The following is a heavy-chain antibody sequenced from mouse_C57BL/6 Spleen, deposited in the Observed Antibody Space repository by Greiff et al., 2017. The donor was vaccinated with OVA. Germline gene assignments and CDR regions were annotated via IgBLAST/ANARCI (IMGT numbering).Heavy chain of an antibody. V-gene: IGHV1-76*01. CDR2: IYPGSGNT. J-gene: IGHJ2*01. D-gene: IGHD1-1*01. CDR3: AITTVVEGDY. CDR1: GYTFNDYY. Sequence: QVQLQQSGAELVRPGASVKLSCKASGYTFNDYYINWVKQRPGQGLEWIARIYPGSGNTYYNEKFKGKATLTAEKSSSTAYMQLSSLTSEDSAVYFCAITTVVEGDYWGQGTTLTVSS.